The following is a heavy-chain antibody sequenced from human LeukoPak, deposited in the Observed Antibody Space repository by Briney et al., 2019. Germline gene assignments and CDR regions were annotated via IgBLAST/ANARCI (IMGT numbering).Heavy chain of an antibody. CDR3: ASIPSYGDYVLVP. J-gene: IGHJ5*02. CDR2: ISYSGST. D-gene: IGHD4-17*01. V-gene: IGHV4-39*01. Sequence: SETLSLTCTVSGGSISSSSYYWGWIRQPPGKGLEWIGSISYSGSTYYNPSLKSRVTISVDTSKNQFSLKLSSVTAADTAVYYCASIPSYGDYVLVPWGQGTLVTVSS. CDR1: GGSISSSSYY.